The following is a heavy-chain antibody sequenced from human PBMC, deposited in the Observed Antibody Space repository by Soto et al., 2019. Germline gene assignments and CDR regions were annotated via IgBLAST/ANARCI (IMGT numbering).Heavy chain of an antibody. CDR3: ARRMGGGVPDY. CDR1: GGSISSGGYY. J-gene: IGHJ4*02. D-gene: IGHD3-16*01. Sequence: QVQLQESGPGLVKPSQTLSLTCTVSGGSISSGGYYWSWIRQHPGKGLEWIGYIYYSGSTYYNPSLKGRVTLSVDTSKNPFPLKLGSGTAADTAVYYCARRMGGGVPDYWGQGTLVTVSS. CDR2: IYYSGST. V-gene: IGHV4-31*03.